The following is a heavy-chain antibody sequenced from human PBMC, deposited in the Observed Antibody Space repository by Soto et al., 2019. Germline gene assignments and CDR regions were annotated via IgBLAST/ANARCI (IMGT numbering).Heavy chain of an antibody. D-gene: IGHD3-3*01. V-gene: IGHV3-30*18. CDR1: GFTFSSYG. CDR2: VSYDGSNK. CDR3: AKVRGNYGFWSGYYDY. J-gene: IGHJ4*02. Sequence: QVQLVESGGGVVQPGRSLRLSCAACGFTFSSYGMHWVRQAPGKGLEWVAVVSYDGSNKYYADSVKGRFTISRDNSKNTLYLQMKSLRAEDTAVYYCAKVRGNYGFWSGYYDYWGQGTLVTVSS.